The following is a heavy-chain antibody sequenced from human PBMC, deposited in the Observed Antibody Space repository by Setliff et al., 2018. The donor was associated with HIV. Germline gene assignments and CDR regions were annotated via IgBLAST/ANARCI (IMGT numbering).Heavy chain of an antibody. CDR2: INPSRHNT. V-gene: IGHV1-2*06. CDR3: AREALPTSDYHTFDS. D-gene: IGHD3-16*01. Sequence: ASVKVSCKASGYTFTDYFIHWVRQAPGQGLEWMGRINPSRHNTIYAPRYQGRVTMTRDTSISTAYMELGGLRSDDTAVYYCAREALPTSDYHTFDSWGQGSLVTVSS. CDR1: GYTFTDYF. J-gene: IGHJ4*02.